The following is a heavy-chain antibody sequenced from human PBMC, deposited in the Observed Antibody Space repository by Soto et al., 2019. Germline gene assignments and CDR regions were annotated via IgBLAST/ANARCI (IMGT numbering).Heavy chain of an antibody. D-gene: IGHD3-22*01. CDR3: ARLPYYYDSSGYYSDLDY. V-gene: IGHV5-10-1*01. J-gene: IGHJ4*02. CDR2: IDPSDSYT. CDR1: GYSFTSYW. Sequence: PGESLKISCQGSGYSFTSYWISWVRQVPGKGLEWMGRIDPSDSYTNYSPSFQGHVTISADKSISTAYLQWSSLKASDTAMYYCARLPYYYDSSGYYSDLDYWGQGTLVTVSS.